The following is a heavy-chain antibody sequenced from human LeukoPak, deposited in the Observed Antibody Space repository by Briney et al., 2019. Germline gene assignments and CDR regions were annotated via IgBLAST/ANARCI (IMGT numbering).Heavy chain of an antibody. D-gene: IGHD6-19*01. CDR2: IYYSGST. J-gene: IGHJ4*02. Sequence: SETLSLTCTVSGGSISSGGFFWSRVRQHPGQGLEWIGYIYYSGSTYYNPSLKSRVTISVDTPNSQFFLKLTSVTAADTAVYYCARDAGFSSGWSSFEYWGQGMLVTVSS. V-gene: IGHV4-31*03. CDR3: ARDAGFSSGWSSFEY. CDR1: GGSISSGGFF.